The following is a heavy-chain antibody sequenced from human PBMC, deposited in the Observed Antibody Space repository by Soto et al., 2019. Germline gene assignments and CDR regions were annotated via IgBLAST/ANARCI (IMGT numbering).Heavy chain of an antibody. CDR1: GYSFISYY. Sequence: ASVKVSCKASGYSFISYYMHWVRQAPGQGLEWMGIINPRDGSTSYAQKFQGRVTMTRDTSTSTVYMELRSLRSDDTAVYYCARVVEWEAFDYYYYGMDVWGQGTTVTVSS. V-gene: IGHV1-46*01. CDR2: INPRDGST. CDR3: ARVVEWEAFDYYYYGMDV. D-gene: IGHD1-26*01. J-gene: IGHJ6*02.